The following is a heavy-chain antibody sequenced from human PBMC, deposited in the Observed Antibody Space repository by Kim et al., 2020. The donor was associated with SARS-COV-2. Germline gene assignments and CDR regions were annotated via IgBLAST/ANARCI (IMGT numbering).Heavy chain of an antibody. Sequence: GGSLRLSCAASGFTFDDYAMHWVRQAPGKGLEWVSGISWNSGSIGYADSVKGRFTISRDNAKNSLYLQMNSLRAEDTALYYCAKDMSSSGGYFPYYYYYDMDVWGQGTTVTVSS. CDR1: GFTFDDYA. CDR2: ISWNSGSI. D-gene: IGHD6-19*01. V-gene: IGHV3-9*01. J-gene: IGHJ6*02. CDR3: AKDMSSSGGYFPYYYYYDMDV.